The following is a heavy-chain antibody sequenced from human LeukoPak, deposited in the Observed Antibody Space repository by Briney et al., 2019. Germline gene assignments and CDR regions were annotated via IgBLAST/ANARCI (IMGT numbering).Heavy chain of an antibody. CDR3: ARASARYYYDSSGYSDY. V-gene: IGHV4-34*01. Sequence: SETLSLTCAVYGGSFSGYYWSWIRQPPGKGLEWIGEINHSGSTNYHPSLKSRVTISVDTSKNQFSLNLSSVTAADTAVYYCARASARYYYDSSGYSDYWGQGTLVTVSS. CDR2: INHSGST. J-gene: IGHJ4*02. D-gene: IGHD3-22*01. CDR1: GGSFSGYY.